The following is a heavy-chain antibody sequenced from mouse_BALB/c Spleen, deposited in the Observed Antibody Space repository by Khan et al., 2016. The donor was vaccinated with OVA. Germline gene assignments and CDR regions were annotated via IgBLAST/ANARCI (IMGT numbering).Heavy chain of an antibody. CDR1: GYTFINYW. CDR2: INPSTGYT. V-gene: IGHV1-7*01. D-gene: IGHD1-1*01. Sequence: VKLQESGAELAKPGASVKMSCKASGYTFINYWILWVKQRPGQGLEWIGYINPSTGYTEYNQNFKDKATLTADKSSSTAYMQLSSLTSEDSAVYYCARRGLRWYFDYWGQGTTLTVSS. CDR3: ARRGLRWYFDY. J-gene: IGHJ2*01.